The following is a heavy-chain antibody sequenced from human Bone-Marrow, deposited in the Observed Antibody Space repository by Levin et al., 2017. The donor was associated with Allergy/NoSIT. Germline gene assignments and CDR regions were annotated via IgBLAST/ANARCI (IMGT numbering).Heavy chain of an antibody. V-gene: IGHV1-2*02. CDR1: GYTFTGYY. D-gene: IGHD5-12*01. CDR2: INPNSGGT. CDR3: ARADIVATKATYYFDY. Sequence: ASVKVSCKASGYTFTGYYMHWVRQAPGQGLEWMGWINPNSGGTNYAQKFQGRVTMTRDTSISTAYMELSRLRSDDTAVYYCARADIVATKATYYFDYWGQGTLVTVSS. J-gene: IGHJ4*02.